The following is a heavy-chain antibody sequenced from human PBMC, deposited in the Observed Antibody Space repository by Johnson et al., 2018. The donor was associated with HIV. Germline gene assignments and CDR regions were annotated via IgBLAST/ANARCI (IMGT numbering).Heavy chain of an antibody. CDR2: ISWNSGSI. J-gene: IGHJ3*02. D-gene: IGHD3-22*01. V-gene: IGHV3-9*01. Sequence: VQLVESGGGLVKPRGSLRLSCAASGFTFDDYAMHWVRQAPGKGLEWVSGISWNSGSIGYADSVKGRFTISRDNAKNSLYLQMNSLRAEDTALYYCAKVYYDSSGYGAFDIWGQGTMVTVSS. CDR3: AKVYYDSSGYGAFDI. CDR1: GFTFDDYA.